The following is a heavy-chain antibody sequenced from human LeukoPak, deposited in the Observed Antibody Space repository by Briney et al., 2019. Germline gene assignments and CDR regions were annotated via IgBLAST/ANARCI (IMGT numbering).Heavy chain of an antibody. V-gene: IGHV4-59*01. J-gene: IGHJ4*02. CDR1: GGPISSYY. CDR2: IYYSGST. Sequence: SETLSLTCTVSGGPISSYYWSWIRPPPGKGLEGIGYIYYSGSTNYNPSLKSRVTISVDTSNNQFSLKLSSVTAADTAVYYCARATGYSSGSIEMSFDYWGQGTLVTVSS. D-gene: IGHD6-19*01. CDR3: ARATGYSSGSIEMSFDY.